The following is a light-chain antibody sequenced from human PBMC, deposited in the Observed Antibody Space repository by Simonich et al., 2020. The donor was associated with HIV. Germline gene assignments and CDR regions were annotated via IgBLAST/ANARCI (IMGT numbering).Light chain of an antibody. CDR3: QQYNSYPRT. Sequence: DIQMTQSPSTLSASVGDRVTITCRASHSISSWLAWYQQKPVKAPKLLIYKASSLESGVPSRFSGSGSGTEFTLTISSLQPDDFATYYCQQYNSYPRTFGQGTKLEIK. V-gene: IGKV1-5*03. CDR1: HSISSW. J-gene: IGKJ2*01. CDR2: KAS.